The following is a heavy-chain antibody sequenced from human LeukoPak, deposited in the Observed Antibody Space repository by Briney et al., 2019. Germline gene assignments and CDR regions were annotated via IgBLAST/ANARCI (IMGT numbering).Heavy chain of an antibody. CDR1: GYSISSGYY. CDR3: AKSNGYGLIDI. D-gene: IGHD3-22*01. V-gene: IGHV4-38-2*02. CDR2: IYHSGST. J-gene: IGHJ3*02. Sequence: SETLSLTCTVSGYSISSGYYWGWIRQPPGKGLEWIGSIYHSGSTYYNPSLKSRVTISLDTSRNQFSLKLNSVTAADTAVYYCAKSNGYGLIDIWGQGTMVTVSS.